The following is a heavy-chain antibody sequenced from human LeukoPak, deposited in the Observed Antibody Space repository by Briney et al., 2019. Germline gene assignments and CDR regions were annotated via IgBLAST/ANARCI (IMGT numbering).Heavy chain of an antibody. D-gene: IGHD3-10*01. V-gene: IGHV3-30*02. Sequence: SGGSLRLSCAASGFTFSIYAMHWVRQAPGKGLEWVAFIRYDGSNKYYADSVKGRFTISRDNSKNTLYLQMNSLRAEDAAVYYCAKDTRGDYGWDFDYWGQGTLVTVSS. CDR1: GFTFSIYA. CDR3: AKDTRGDYGWDFDY. CDR2: IRYDGSNK. J-gene: IGHJ4*02.